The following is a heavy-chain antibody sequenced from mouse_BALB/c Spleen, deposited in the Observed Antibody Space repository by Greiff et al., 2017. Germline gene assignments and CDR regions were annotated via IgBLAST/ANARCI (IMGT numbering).Heavy chain of an antibody. J-gene: IGHJ3*01. V-gene: IGHV5-17*02. D-gene: IGHD3-1*01. CDR1: GFTFSSFG. Sequence: VQLKESGGGLVQPGGSRKLSCAASGFTFSSFGMHWVRQAPEKGLEWVAYISSGSSTIYYADTVKGRFTISRDNPKNTLFLQMTSLRAEDTAMYYCASSGTGWFAYWGQGTLVTVSA. CDR2: ISSGSSTI. CDR3: ASSGTGWFAY.